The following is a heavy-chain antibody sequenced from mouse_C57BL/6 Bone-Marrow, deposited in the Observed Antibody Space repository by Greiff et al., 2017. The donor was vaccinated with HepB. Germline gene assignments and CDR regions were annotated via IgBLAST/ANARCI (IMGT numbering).Heavy chain of an antibody. Sequence: VQLQQSGAELVRPGASVKLSCTASGFNIKDDYMHWVKQRPEQGLEWIGWIDPENGDTEYASKFQGKATITADTSSNTAYLQLSSLTSEDTAVYYCATSYCGSSKGFAYWGQGTLVTVSA. CDR2: IDPENGDT. CDR3: ATSYCGSSKGFAY. CDR1: GFNIKDDY. J-gene: IGHJ3*01. D-gene: IGHD1-1*01. V-gene: IGHV14-4*01.